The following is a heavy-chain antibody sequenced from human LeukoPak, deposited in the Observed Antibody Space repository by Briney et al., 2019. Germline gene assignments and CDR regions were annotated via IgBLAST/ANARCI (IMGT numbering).Heavy chain of an antibody. CDR1: GFTFSAYA. CDR2: IRSGGISK. D-gene: IGHD3-22*01. Sequence: GGSLRLFCAASGFTFSAYAMTWVRQRRGKGLEWVANIRSGGISKNYADSVRGRFTISRDDSTSTLYLEMNSLRAEDTAVYYCAKTYYDSGCLIDYWGQGTLVTVSA. J-gene: IGHJ4*02. V-gene: IGHV3-23*01. CDR3: AKTYYDSGCLIDY.